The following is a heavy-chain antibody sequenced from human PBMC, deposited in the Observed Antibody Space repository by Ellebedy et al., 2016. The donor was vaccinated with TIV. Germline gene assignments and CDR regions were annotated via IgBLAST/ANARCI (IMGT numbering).Heavy chain of an antibody. D-gene: IGHD6-19*01. V-gene: IGHV4-39*01. CDR3: ARTSIAVAGTDY. CDR1: GGSISSSSYY. Sequence: SETLSLXCTVSGGSISSSSYYWGWIRQPPGKGLEWIGSIYYSGSTYYNPSLKSRVTISVDTSKNQFSLKLSSVTAADTAVYYCARTSIAVAGTDYWGQGTLVTVSS. CDR2: IYYSGST. J-gene: IGHJ4*02.